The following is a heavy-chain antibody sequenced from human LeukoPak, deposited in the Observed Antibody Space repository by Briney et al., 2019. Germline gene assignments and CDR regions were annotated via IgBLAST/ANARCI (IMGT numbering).Heavy chain of an antibody. CDR3: AILYSSPPN. J-gene: IGHJ3*01. D-gene: IGHD6-13*01. CDR2: ISGNSKTI. CDR1: GFSFSTYG. Sequence: GGSLRLSCAASGFSFSTYGMNWVRQAPGKGLEWVSYISGNSKTIYYADSVKGRFTISRDNAKNSLYLQMNSLRDEDTAVYYCAILYSSPPNWGQGTMVAVSS. V-gene: IGHV3-48*02.